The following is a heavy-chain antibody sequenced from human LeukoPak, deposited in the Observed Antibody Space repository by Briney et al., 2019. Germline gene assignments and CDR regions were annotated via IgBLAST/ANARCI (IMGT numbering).Heavy chain of an antibody. D-gene: IGHD3-10*01. Sequence: GGSLRLSCAASGFTFSSYGMHWVRQAPGKGLEWVAAISNDGSNKYYAESVNGRFTISRDNSKNTLYLLVNTLRGDDTAVYYCAKEMGSRSSLFYFDYWGQGTLVTVSS. CDR2: ISNDGSNK. V-gene: IGHV3-30*18. J-gene: IGHJ4*02. CDR1: GFTFSSYG. CDR3: AKEMGSRSSLFYFDY.